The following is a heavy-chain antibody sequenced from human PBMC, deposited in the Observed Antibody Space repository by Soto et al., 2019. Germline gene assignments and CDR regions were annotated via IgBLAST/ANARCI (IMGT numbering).Heavy chain of an antibody. CDR3: ARDRLRYNWNDFPYYYYGMDV. V-gene: IGHV3-30-3*01. CDR2: ISYDGSNK. D-gene: IGHD1-1*01. Sequence: GGSLRLSCAASGFTFSSYAMHWVRQAPGKGLEWVAVISYDGSNKYYADSVKGRFTIPRDNSKNTLYLQMNSLRAEDTAVYYCARDRLRYNWNDFPYYYYGMDVWGQGTTVTVSS. J-gene: IGHJ6*02. CDR1: GFTFSSYA.